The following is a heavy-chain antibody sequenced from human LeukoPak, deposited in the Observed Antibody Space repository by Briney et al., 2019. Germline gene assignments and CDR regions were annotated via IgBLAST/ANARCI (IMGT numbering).Heavy chain of an antibody. CDR2: IYHSGST. V-gene: IGHV4-38-2*02. J-gene: IGHJ3*02. CDR3: ARFPTKGAFDI. Sequence: SETLSLTCTVSGYSISSGYYWGWIRPPPGKGLEWIGSIYHSGSTYYNPSLKSRVTISVDTSKNQFSLKLSSVTAADTAVYYCARFPTKGAFDIWGQGTMVTVSS. CDR1: GYSISSGYY.